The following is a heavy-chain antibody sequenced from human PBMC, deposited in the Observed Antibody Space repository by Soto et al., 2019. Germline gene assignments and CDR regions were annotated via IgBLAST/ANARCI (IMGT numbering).Heavy chain of an antibody. CDR2: ISAYNGNT. CDR1: GYTFTSYG. J-gene: IGHJ6*01. D-gene: IGHD4-17*01. CDR3: ARDFPPLRGALIYGDSTAYYYYGMDV. V-gene: IGHV1-18*01. Sequence: ASVKVSCKASGYTFTSYGISWVRQAPGQGLEWMGWISAYNGNTNYAQKLQGRVTMTTDTSTSTAYMELRSLRSDDTAVYYCARDFPPLRGALIYGDSTAYYYYGMDVWGEGPTVTVSS.